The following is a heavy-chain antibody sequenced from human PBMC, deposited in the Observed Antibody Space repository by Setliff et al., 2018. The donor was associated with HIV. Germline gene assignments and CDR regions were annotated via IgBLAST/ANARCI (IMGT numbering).Heavy chain of an antibody. CDR1: GYSIISDSYY. D-gene: IGHD3-22*01. CDR2: IYYDGIT. Sequence: SETLSLTCTVSGYSIISDSYYWGWIRQPPGKGLEWIGSIYYDGITHYNPSLKSRVAIFEDTSKSQFSLNLTSVTAADTAVYYCAKMGDYYDGSGYNYPFNIWGQGTLVTVSS. CDR3: AKMGDYYDGSGYNYPFNI. V-gene: IGHV4-39*01. J-gene: IGHJ1*01.